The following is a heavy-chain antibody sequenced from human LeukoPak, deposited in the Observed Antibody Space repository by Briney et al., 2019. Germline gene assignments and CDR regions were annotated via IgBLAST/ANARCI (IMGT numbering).Heavy chain of an antibody. CDR3: ARWDPGIAAVALDY. J-gene: IGHJ4*02. CDR1: GGSFSGYY. D-gene: IGHD6-13*01. CDR2: INHSGST. Sequence: PSETLSLTCAVYGGSFSGYYWSWFRQPPGKGLEWIGDINHSGSTNYNPSLKSRVTISIDTSKNQFSLKLSSVTAADTAVYYCARWDPGIAAVALDYWGQGTLVTVSS. V-gene: IGHV4-34*01.